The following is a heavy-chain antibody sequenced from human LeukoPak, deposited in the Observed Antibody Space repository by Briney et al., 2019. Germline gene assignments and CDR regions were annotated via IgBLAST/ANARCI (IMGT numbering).Heavy chain of an antibody. D-gene: IGHD1-26*01. J-gene: IGHJ4*02. CDR3: AKDREKASIVGALGY. V-gene: IGHV4-59*01. CDR2: IYYSGST. CDR1: GGSISSYY. Sequence: SETLSLTCTVSGGSISSYYWSWIRQPPGKGLEWIGYIYYSGSTNYNPSLKSRVTISVDTSKNQFSLKLSSVTAADTAVYYCAKDREKASIVGALGYWGQGTLVTVSS.